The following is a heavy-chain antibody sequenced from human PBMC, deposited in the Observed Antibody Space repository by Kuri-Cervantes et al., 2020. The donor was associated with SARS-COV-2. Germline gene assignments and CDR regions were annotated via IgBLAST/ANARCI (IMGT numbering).Heavy chain of an antibody. D-gene: IGHD4-23*01. Sequence: ASVKVSCKAFGYTFTSYGISWVRQAPGQGLEWMGIINPSGGSTSYAQKFQGRVTMTRDTSTSTVYMELSSLRSEDTAVYYCARAPTTVVYYYYYGMDVWGQGTTVTVSS. J-gene: IGHJ6*02. CDR3: ARAPTTVVYYYYYGMDV. CDR2: INPSGGST. CDR1: GYTFTSYG. V-gene: IGHV1-46*01.